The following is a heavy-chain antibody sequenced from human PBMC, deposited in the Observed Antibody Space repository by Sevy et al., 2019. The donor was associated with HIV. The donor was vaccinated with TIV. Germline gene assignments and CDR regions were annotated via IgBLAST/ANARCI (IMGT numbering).Heavy chain of an antibody. D-gene: IGHD3-9*01. CDR3: AKDFDWPSGY. J-gene: IGHJ4*02. CDR2: IDPDGSRT. Sequence: GGSLRLSCEASAFTFSSYWMHWVRQVPGKGLVWVSRIDPDGSRTSYVDSVKGRFTISRDNAKNTLYLQMNSLSGEDTAVYYCAKDFDWPSGYWGQGTLVTVSS. V-gene: IGHV3-74*01. CDR1: AFTFSSYW.